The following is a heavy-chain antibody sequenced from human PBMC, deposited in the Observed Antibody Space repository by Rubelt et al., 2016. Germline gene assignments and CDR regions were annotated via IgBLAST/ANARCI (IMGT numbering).Heavy chain of an antibody. D-gene: IGHD2-2*01. J-gene: IGHJ2*01. CDR3: ARIGYCSSTSCSQSGWYFDL. V-gene: IGHV4-59*08. Sequence: GTLSLTCTVSGGSISSYYWSWIRQPPGKGLEWIGYIYYSGSTNYNPSLKSRVTISVDTSKNQFSLKLSSVTAAATAVYYCARIGYCSSTSCSQSGWYFDLWGRGTLVTVSS. CDR2: IYYSGST. CDR1: GGSISSYY.